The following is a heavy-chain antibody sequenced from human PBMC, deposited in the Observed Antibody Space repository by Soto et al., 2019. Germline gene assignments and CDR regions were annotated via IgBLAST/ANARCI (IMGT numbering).Heavy chain of an antibody. CDR2: ISGSGGST. J-gene: IGHJ5*02. Sequence: PGGSLRLSCAASGFTFSSYAMSWVRQAPGKGLEWVSAISGSGGSTYYADSVKGRFTISRDNSKNTLYLQMNSLRAEDTAVYYCAKPHHRVPYYDILTGYSPFAWFDPWGQGTLVTVSS. CDR3: AKPHHRVPYYDILTGYSPFAWFDP. V-gene: IGHV3-23*01. D-gene: IGHD3-9*01. CDR1: GFTFSSYA.